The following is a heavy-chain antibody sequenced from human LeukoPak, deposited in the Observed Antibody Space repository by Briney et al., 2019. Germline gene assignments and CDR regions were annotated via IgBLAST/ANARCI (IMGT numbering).Heavy chain of an antibody. J-gene: IGHJ4*02. CDR1: GFTFSNYS. CDR2: ISSGSSYI. Sequence: PGGSLRLSCAASGFTFSNYSMYWVRQAPGKGLEWVSSISSGSSYIFYADSVKGRFTISRDNAKNSLYLQMNSLRAEDTAVYYCAREFFDREGGTTVLDYWGQGTLVTVSS. D-gene: IGHD1-26*01. V-gene: IGHV3-21*01. CDR3: AREFFDREGGTTVLDY.